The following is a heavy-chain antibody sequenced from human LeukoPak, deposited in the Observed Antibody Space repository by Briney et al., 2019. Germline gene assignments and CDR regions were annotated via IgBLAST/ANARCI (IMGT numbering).Heavy chain of an antibody. J-gene: IGHJ4*02. CDR3: ARVSSYCSSTSCTGDY. CDR1: GFTFSSYS. D-gene: IGHD2-2*01. Sequence: GGSLRLSCAASGFTFSSYSLNWVRQAPGKGLEWVSSISSSSSYIYYADSVKGRFTISRDNAKNSLYQQMNSLRAEDTAVYYCARVSSYCSSTSCTGDYWGQGTLVTVSS. V-gene: IGHV3-21*01. CDR2: ISSSSSYI.